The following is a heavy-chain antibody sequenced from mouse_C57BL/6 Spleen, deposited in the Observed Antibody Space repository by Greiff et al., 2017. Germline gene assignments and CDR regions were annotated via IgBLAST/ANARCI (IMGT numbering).Heavy chain of an antibody. CDR3: ARITTVGGYFDV. J-gene: IGHJ1*03. CDR2: ISSGVSYN. Sequence: EVQGVESGGDLVKPGGSLKLSCAASGFTFSSYGMSWVRQTPDKRLEWVATISSGVSYNYYPDSVKGRFTISRDNAKNTLYLQMSSLKSEDTAMYYCARITTVGGYFDVWGKGTTVTVSS. D-gene: IGHD1-1*01. V-gene: IGHV5-6*01. CDR1: GFTFSSYG.